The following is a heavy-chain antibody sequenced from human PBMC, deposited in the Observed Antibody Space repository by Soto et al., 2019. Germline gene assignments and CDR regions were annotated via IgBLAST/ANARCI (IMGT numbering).Heavy chain of an antibody. Sequence: QVQVVESGGGVVQPGRSLRVSCAASGFAFSTFGMHWVRQAPGKGLEWVAVIWYDGTNKYYADSVKGRFTISRDNSKNTLYLQMNSLRAEDTAVYYCARDGHYGSGEEGYYYYYGMDVWGQGTTVTVSS. CDR1: GFAFSTFG. D-gene: IGHD3-10*01. CDR2: IWYDGTNK. CDR3: ARDGHYGSGEEGYYYYYGMDV. V-gene: IGHV3-33*01. J-gene: IGHJ6*02.